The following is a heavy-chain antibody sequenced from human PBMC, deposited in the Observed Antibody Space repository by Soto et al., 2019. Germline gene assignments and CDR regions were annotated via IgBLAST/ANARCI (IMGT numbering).Heavy chain of an antibody. CDR1: GFTFSSYV. D-gene: IGHD3-3*01. Sequence: GGALGLSCAASGFTFSSYVMSWFRQAPGKGPEWVSTLSGSGDRTDYADSVRGRFTISRDNSKNTVYLQMNSLRTEDTAIYYCAKSNQIFGVLIDYYYYGMDVWGQGTTVTVSS. CDR2: LSGSGDRT. J-gene: IGHJ6*02. CDR3: AKSNQIFGVLIDYYYYGMDV. V-gene: IGHV3-23*01.